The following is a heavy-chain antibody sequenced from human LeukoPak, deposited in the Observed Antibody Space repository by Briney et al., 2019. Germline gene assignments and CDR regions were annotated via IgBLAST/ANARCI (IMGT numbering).Heavy chain of an antibody. D-gene: IGHD6-13*01. V-gene: IGHV3-48*04. J-gene: IGHJ4*02. Sequence: GGSLRLSCAASGFTFSSYSMNWVRQAPGKGLEWVSYISSSSSTIYYADSVKGRFTISRDNAKNSLYLQMNSLRAEDTAVYYCARDFSIAAAGTGYFDYWGQGTLVTVSS. CDR2: ISSSSSTI. CDR3: ARDFSIAAAGTGYFDY. CDR1: GFTFSSYS.